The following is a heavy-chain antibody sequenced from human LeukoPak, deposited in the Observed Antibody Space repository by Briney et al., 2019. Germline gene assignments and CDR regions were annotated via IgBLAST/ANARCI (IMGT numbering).Heavy chain of an antibody. J-gene: IGHJ4*02. CDR3: ARAFEYSSSFDY. V-gene: IGHV4-39*07. D-gene: IGHD6-6*01. CDR2: IYYSGST. Sequence: SETLSFTCTVSGGSISSSSYYWGWIRQPPGKGLEWIGSIYYSGSTYYNPSLKSRVTISVDTSKNQFSLKLSSVTAADTAVYYCARAFEYSSSFDYWGQGTLVTVSS. CDR1: GGSISSSSYY.